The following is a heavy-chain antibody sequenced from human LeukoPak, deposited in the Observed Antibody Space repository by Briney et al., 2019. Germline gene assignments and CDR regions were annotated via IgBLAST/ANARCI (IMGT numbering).Heavy chain of an antibody. D-gene: IGHD6-13*01. J-gene: IGHJ6*02. Sequence: SETLSLTCTVSGGSISSSSYYGGWIRQPPGKGLEWIGSIYYSGSTYYNPSLKSRATISVDTSKNQFSLKLSSVTAADTAVYYCARQLGYSSSSLYGMDVWGQGTTVTVSS. CDR3: ARQLGYSSSSLYGMDV. CDR2: IYYSGST. V-gene: IGHV4-39*07. CDR1: GGSISSSSYY.